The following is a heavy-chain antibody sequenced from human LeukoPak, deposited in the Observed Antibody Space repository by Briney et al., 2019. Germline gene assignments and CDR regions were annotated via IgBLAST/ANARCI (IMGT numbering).Heavy chain of an antibody. CDR1: GLTFSSYG. J-gene: IGHJ4*02. CDR2: ISYDGSNK. V-gene: IGHV3-30*03. CDR3: ARDWGHCSGSSCYIFDS. D-gene: IGHD2-15*01. Sequence: PGGSLRLSCAASGLTFSSYGMHWVRQAPGKGLEWVAVISYDGSNKYYADSVKGRFTISRDNSKNTLYLQMNSLSTEDTALYYCARDWGHCSGSSCYIFDSWGQGTLVTVSS.